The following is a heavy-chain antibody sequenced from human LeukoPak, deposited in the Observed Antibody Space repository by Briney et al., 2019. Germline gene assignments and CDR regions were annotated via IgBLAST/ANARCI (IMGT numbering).Heavy chain of an antibody. CDR1: GYSISSGHY. J-gene: IGHJ4*02. V-gene: IGHV4-31*02. CDR2: IYYSGST. Sequence: SETLSLTCSVSGYSISSGHYWSWIHQHPGKGLEWIGYIYYSGSTYYNPSLKSRVTISVDTSKNQFSLKLSSVTAADTAVYYCARWTGGDYYGSGYYFDYWGQGTLVTVSS. CDR3: ARWTGGDYYGSGYYFDY. D-gene: IGHD3-10*01.